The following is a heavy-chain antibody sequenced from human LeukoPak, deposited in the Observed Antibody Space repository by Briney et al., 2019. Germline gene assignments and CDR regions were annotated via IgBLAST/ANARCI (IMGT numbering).Heavy chain of an antibody. CDR3: ARGWGYFDS. D-gene: IGHD7-27*01. V-gene: IGHV4-59*08. Sequence: SETLSLTCTVSGASISSYYWSWIRQPPGKGLEWIGHIYYSGSTDYNPSLKSRVIISVDTSKNQFSLKLSSVTAADTAVYYCARGWGYFDSWGQGTLVTGSS. J-gene: IGHJ4*02. CDR2: IYYSGST. CDR1: GASISSYY.